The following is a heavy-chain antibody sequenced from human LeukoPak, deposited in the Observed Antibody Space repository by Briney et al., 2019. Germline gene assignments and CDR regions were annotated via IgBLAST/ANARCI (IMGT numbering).Heavy chain of an antibody. V-gene: IGHV4-38-2*02. D-gene: IGHD3-10*01. Sequence: SSETLSLTCTVSGYSFSSDYYWGWIRQPPGKGLEWIGNIFYSGSTYYSPSLRSRVTISLDTSRNQFSLKLNSVTAADTAVYYCAKSNGYGLVDIWGQGTMVTVSS. CDR2: IFYSGST. CDR1: GYSFSSDYY. CDR3: AKSNGYGLVDI. J-gene: IGHJ3*02.